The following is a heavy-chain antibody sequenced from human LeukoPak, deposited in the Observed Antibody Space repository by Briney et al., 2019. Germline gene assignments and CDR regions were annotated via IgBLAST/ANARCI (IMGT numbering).Heavy chain of an antibody. D-gene: IGHD2-8*01. CDR1: KFTVSSNY. J-gene: IGHJ4*02. V-gene: IGHV3-66*02. CDR2: LYSGGIR. Sequence: GGSLRLSCAGSKFTVSSNYMSWVRRAPGKGLDWVSVLYSGGIRYYAGSVQGRFTISRDSSKNTLYLQMNYLLPEDTAVYYCASGDCTNGICPDYWGQGIRVTVSS. CDR3: ASGDCTNGICPDY.